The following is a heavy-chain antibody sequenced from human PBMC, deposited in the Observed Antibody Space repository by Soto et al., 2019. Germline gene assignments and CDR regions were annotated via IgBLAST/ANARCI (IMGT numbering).Heavy chain of an antibody. CDR2: TRNKANSYTT. Sequence: SLRLSCAASGFIFSDQYMDWVRQAPGKGLEWVGRTRNKANSYTTEYAASVRGRFTISRDDSKNSLYLQMNSLKTEDTAVYYCARDLGGAPYVDLWGRGTLVTVSS. V-gene: IGHV3-72*01. D-gene: IGHD3-16*01. J-gene: IGHJ2*01. CDR1: GFIFSDQY. CDR3: ARDLGGAPYVDL.